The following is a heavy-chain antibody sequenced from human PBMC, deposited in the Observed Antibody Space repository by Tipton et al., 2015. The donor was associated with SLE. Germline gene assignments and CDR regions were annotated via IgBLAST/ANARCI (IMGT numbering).Heavy chain of an antibody. D-gene: IGHD6-19*01. J-gene: IGHJ4*02. Sequence: SLRLSCAASGFLFNSYALSWVRQAPGKGLEWVSIIYSDGTETYYADSVKGRFTISRDDSKDTLYLQMNSLRAADTAVYYCARDSDHSSGWFPSLFDWGQGTLVTVSS. V-gene: IGHV3-23*03. CDR3: ARDSDHSSGWFPSLFD. CDR2: IYSDGTET. CDR1: GFLFNSYA.